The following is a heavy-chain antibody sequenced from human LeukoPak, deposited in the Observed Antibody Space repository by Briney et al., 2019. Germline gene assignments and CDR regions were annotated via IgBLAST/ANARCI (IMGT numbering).Heavy chain of an antibody. CDR3: ARGTTGGPRVPFDI. D-gene: IGHD1-7*01. J-gene: IGHJ3*02. V-gene: IGHV3-30*03. Sequence: GGSLRLSCAASGFTFSSYAMSWVRQAPGKGLEWVAVISYDGNNKYYADSVKGRFTISRDNSKNTLYLQMNSLRAEDTAVYYCARGTTGGPRVPFDIWGQGTMVTVSS. CDR2: ISYDGNNK. CDR1: GFTFSSYA.